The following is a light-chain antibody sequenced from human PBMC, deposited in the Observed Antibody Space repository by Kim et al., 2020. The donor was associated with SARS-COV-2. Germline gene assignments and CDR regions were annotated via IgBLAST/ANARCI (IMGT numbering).Light chain of an antibody. J-gene: IGLJ3*02. CDR2: RNN. Sequence: QAGLTQPPSVSKDLRQTATITCTGNSNNVGFQGAVWLQQHQGHPPQLLSYRNNKRPSGISERFSASRSGNTASLTITGLQPEDEADYYCSAWDSSLTGWVFGGGTKLTVL. V-gene: IGLV10-54*04. CDR1: SNNVGFQG. CDR3: SAWDSSLTGWV.